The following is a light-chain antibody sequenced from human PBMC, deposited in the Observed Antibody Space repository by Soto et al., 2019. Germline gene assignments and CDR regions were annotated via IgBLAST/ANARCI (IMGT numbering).Light chain of an antibody. V-gene: IGLV2-14*03. Sequence: QSALTQPPSASGSPGQSVTISCTGTSSDVGGYNRVSWYQHHPGKAPRLMIFDVSKRPSGVSSRFSGSKSGNTASLTISGLQAEDEATYYCNSYRSSNNLEGVFGGGTKVTVL. J-gene: IGLJ3*02. CDR3: NSYRSSNNLEGV. CDR1: SSDVGGYNR. CDR2: DVS.